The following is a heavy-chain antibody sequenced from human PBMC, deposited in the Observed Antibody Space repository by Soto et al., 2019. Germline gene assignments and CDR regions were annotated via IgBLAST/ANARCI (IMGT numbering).Heavy chain of an antibody. CDR2: ISSNGGST. CDR1: GFTFSSYA. V-gene: IGHV3-64D*06. J-gene: IGHJ5*02. Sequence: PGGSLRRSCSASGFTFSSYAMHWVRQAPGKGLEYVSAISSNGGSTYYADSVKGRFTISRDNSKNTLYLQMSSLRAEDTAVYYCVKGSRGYFDQNWFDPWGQGTLVTVSS. D-gene: IGHD3-9*01. CDR3: VKGSRGYFDQNWFDP.